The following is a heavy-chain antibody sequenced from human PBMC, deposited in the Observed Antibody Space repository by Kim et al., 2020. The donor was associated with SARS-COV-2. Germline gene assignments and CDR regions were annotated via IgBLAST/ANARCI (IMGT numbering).Heavy chain of an antibody. CDR2: IYYSGST. Sequence: SETLSLTCTVSGGSISSSSYYWGWIRQPPGKGLEWIGSIYYSGSTYYNPSLKSRVTISVDTSKNQFSLKLSSVTAADTAVYYCVMESGSYRSVGAFDIWGQGTMVTVSS. CDR1: GGSISSSSYY. V-gene: IGHV4-39*01. D-gene: IGHD1-26*01. J-gene: IGHJ3*02. CDR3: VMESGSYRSVGAFDI.